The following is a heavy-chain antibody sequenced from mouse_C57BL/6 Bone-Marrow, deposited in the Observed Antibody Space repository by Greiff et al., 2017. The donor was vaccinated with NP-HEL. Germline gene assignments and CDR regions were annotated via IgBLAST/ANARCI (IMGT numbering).Heavy chain of an antibody. CDR2: IYPRDGST. D-gene: IGHD1-1*01. V-gene: IGHV1-85*01. CDR1: GYTFTSYD. Sequence: QVQLQQSGPELVKPGASVKLSCKASGYTFTSYDINWVKQRPGQGLEWIGWIYPRDGSTEYNEKFKGKATLTVDTSSSTAYMELHSLTSEDSAVYFCARLSYYYYGRAWFAYWGQGTLVTVSA. J-gene: IGHJ3*01. CDR3: ARLSYYYYGRAWFAY.